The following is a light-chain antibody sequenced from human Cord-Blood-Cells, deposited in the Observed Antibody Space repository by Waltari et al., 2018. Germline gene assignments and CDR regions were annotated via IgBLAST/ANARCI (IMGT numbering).Light chain of an antibody. Sequence: EIVLTQSPATLSLSPGERATLSCRASQSVSRYLAWYQQKPGQAPRLLIYDASNRATCIPARFSGSGSGTDFTLTISSLEPEDFAVYYCQQRSNWPPLTFGGGTKVEIK. V-gene: IGKV3-11*01. CDR2: DAS. CDR1: QSVSRY. J-gene: IGKJ4*01. CDR3: QQRSNWPPLT.